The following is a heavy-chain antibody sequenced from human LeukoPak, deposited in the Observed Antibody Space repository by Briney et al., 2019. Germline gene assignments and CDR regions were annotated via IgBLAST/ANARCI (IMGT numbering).Heavy chain of an antibody. J-gene: IGHJ6*02. D-gene: IGHD6-25*01. Sequence: GGSLRLSCAASGFTFSSHSMNWVRQAPGKGLEWVANIKQDGSEKHYVDSVKGRFTISRDNAKNSLYLQMNSLRAEDTAVYYCGGPNPLLERPSAMDVWGQGTTVTVSS. CDR2: IKQDGSEK. CDR3: GGPNPLLERPSAMDV. V-gene: IGHV3-7*03. CDR1: GFTFSSHS.